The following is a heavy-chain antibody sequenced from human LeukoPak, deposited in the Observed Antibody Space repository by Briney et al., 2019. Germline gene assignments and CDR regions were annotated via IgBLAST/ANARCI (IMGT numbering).Heavy chain of an antibody. CDR3: ARSYDFWSGYHHYYYMDV. CDR1: GYTFTSYD. V-gene: IGHV1-8*01. J-gene: IGHJ6*03. CDR2: MNPNSGNT. Sequence: ASAKVSCKASGYTFTSYDINWVRQATGQGLELMGWMNPNSGNTGYAQKFQGRVTMTRNTSISTAYMELSSLRSEDTAVYYCARSYDFWSGYHHYYYMDVWGKGTTVTVSS. D-gene: IGHD3-3*01.